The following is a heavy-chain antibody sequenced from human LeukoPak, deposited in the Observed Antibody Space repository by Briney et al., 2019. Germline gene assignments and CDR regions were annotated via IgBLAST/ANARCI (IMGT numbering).Heavy chain of an antibody. V-gene: IGHV4-39*01. Sequence: SETLSLTCTVSGGSISSSSYYWGWIRRPPGKELEWIGSIYYSGSTYYNPSLKSRVTISVDTSKNQFSLKLSSVTAADTAVYYCASTRSTSCFCWFDPWGQGTLVTVSS. CDR3: ASTRSTSCFCWFDP. D-gene: IGHD2-2*01. CDR1: GGSISSSSYY. CDR2: IYYSGST. J-gene: IGHJ5*02.